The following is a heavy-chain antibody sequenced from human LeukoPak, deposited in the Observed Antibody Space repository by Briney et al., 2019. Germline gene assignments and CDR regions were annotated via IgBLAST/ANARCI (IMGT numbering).Heavy chain of an antibody. D-gene: IGHD3-22*01. J-gene: IGHJ4*02. CDR3: ATRDYYDSSGYYHWYYFDY. CDR2: ISAYNGNT. Sequence: VASVKVSCKASGYTFTSYGISWVRQAPGQGLEWMGWISAYNGNTNYAQKFQGRVTITADESTSTAYMELSSLRSEDTAVYYCATRDYYDSSGYYHWYYFDYWGQGTLVTVSS. V-gene: IGHV1-18*01. CDR1: GYTFTSYG.